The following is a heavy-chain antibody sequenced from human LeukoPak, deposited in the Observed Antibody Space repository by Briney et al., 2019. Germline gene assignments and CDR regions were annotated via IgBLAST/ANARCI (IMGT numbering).Heavy chain of an antibody. V-gene: IGHV1-2*02. CDR1: GYTFTGYY. CDR2: INPNSGGT. CDR3: ARGSGSSSWYNWFDP. J-gene: IGHJ5*02. D-gene: IGHD6-13*01. Sequence: ASVKVSCKASGYTFTGYYMHWVRQAPGQGLEWMGWINPNSGGTNYAQKFQGRVTMTRDTSISTAYMELSRLRSDDTAVYYCARGSGSSSWYNWFDPWGQGTLVTVSS.